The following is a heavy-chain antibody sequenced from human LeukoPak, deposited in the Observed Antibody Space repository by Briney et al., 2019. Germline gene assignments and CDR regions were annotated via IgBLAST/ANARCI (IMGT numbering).Heavy chain of an antibody. CDR3: ARRAIPSKPHYLDF. CDR1: GVSMRGYY. V-gene: IGHV4-59*08. J-gene: IGHJ4*02. Sequence: PSETLSLTCIVSGVSMRGYYLTWIRQPPGKGLEWIGYISYSGGTNYNPSLESRVTTSVYTSKNEFSLYVNSVTAADTAIYYCARRAIPSKPHYLDFWGQRILVTVSS. CDR2: ISYSGGT. D-gene: IGHD2-2*02.